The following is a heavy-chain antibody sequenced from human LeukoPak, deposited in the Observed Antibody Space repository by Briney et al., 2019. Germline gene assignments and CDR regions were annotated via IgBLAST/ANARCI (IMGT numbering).Heavy chain of an antibody. Sequence: GGSLRLSCAASGFTFSSYAMHWVRQAPGKGLEWVAVISYDGSNKYYADSVKGRFTTSRDNSKNTLYLQMNSLRAEDTAVYYCARDFYDSSAKILDYWGQGTLVTVSS. CDR1: GFTFSSYA. V-gene: IGHV3-30-3*01. J-gene: IGHJ4*02. CDR3: ARDFYDSSAKILDY. CDR2: ISYDGSNK. D-gene: IGHD3-22*01.